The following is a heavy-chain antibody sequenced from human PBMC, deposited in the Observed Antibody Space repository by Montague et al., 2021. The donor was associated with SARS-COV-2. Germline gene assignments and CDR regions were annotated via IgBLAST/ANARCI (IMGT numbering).Heavy chain of an antibody. CDR2: IYYGGTT. Sequence: TLSLTCTVSGGSISRGGYSWNWIRQHPGKGLEWIGYIYYGGTTYYNPSLKSRTTISIDTSKNQFSLKLSSVTAADTAVYYCARDNYGNAGFDPWGQGTLVTVSS. D-gene: IGHD3-16*01. CDR3: ARDNYGNAGFDP. V-gene: IGHV4-31*03. CDR1: GGSISRGGYS. J-gene: IGHJ5*02.